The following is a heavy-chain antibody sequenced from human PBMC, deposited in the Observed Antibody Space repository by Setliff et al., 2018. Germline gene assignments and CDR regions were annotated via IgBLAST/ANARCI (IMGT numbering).Heavy chain of an antibody. J-gene: IGHJ4*02. CDR1: ADSISSSYDY. Sequence: LSLTCNVSADSISSSYDYWAWIRQPPGKGLEWIGSIYNSGSTYYNPSLKSRVTISVDTSKNQFSLKLSSVTAADTAVYYCAYSSDYDFWSGYPPALDYWGQGTLVTVSS. CDR3: AYSSDYDFWSGYPPALDY. CDR2: IYNSGST. D-gene: IGHD3-3*01. V-gene: IGHV4-39*07.